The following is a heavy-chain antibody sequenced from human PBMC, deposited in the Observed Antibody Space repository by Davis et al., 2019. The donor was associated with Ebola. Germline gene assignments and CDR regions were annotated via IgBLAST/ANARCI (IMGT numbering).Heavy chain of an antibody. D-gene: IGHD3-22*01. CDR1: GYTFTSYY. CDR3: ARLSNYYHDSSGYPGAFDI. CDR2: INPSGGST. J-gene: IGHJ3*02. Sequence: ASVKVSCKASGYTFTSYYMHWVRQAPGQGLEWMGIINPSGGSTSYAQKFQGRVTMTRDTSTSTVYMELRSLGSEDTAVYYCARLSNYYHDSSGYPGAFDIWGQGTMVTVSS. V-gene: IGHV1-46*03.